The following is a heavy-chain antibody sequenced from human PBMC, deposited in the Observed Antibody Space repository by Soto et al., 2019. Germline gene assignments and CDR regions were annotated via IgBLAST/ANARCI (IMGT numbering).Heavy chain of an antibody. Sequence: ASVKVSCKASGYTFIGYYIHWVRQAPGQGLEWMEWINPNSGGTNYAQKFQGRVTMTRDTSISTAYMELSRLRSDDTAVYYCARVTGEWLRLPLGYWGQGTLVTVSS. CDR1: GYTFIGYY. J-gene: IGHJ4*02. CDR3: ARVTGEWLRLPLGY. D-gene: IGHD5-12*01. CDR2: INPNSGGT. V-gene: IGHV1-2*02.